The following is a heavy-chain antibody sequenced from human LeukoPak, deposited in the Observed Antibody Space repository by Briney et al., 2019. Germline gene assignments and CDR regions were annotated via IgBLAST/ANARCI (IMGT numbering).Heavy chain of an antibody. CDR3: ARGGRYYYYGMDV. D-gene: IGHD2-15*01. CDR1: GFTFSSYA. J-gene: IGHJ6*02. CDR2: ISYDGSNK. V-gene: IGHV3-30-3*01. Sequence: GRSLRLSCVASGFTFSSYAMHWVRQAPGKGLEWVAVISYDGSNKYYADSVKGRFTISRDNSKNTLYLQMNSLRAEDTAVYYCARGGRYYYYGMDVWGQGTTVTVSS.